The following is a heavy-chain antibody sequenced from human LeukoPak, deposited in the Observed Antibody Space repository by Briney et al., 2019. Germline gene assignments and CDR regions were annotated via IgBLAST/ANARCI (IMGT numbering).Heavy chain of an antibody. CDR2: IRSSGTTI. V-gene: IGHV3-11*04. D-gene: IGHD3-10*01. Sequence: PGGSLRLSCVASGFTFSDYYMSWIRQAPGKGLEWVSYIRSSGTTIHYADSVKGRFTISRDNAKNSLYLQMNSLRAEDTAVYYCARDLGDITMVRGDADYWGQGTLVTVSS. J-gene: IGHJ4*02. CDR1: GFTFSDYY. CDR3: ARDLGDITMVRGDADY.